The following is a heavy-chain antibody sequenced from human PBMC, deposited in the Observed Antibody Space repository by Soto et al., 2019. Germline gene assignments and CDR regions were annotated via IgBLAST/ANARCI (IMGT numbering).Heavy chain of an antibody. CDR3: ARENRIVGATLCSCDI. D-gene: IGHD1-26*01. CDR1: GYTFTSYG. V-gene: IGHV1-18*01. CDR2: ISAYNGNT. J-gene: IGHJ3*02. Sequence: QVQLVQSGAEVKKPGASVKVSCKSSGYTFTSYGISWVRQAPGQGLEWMGWISAYNGNTNYAQKLQGRVTMTTDTSTSTAYMELRSLSSDDTAVYYCARENRIVGATLCSCDIWGQGTMVTVAS.